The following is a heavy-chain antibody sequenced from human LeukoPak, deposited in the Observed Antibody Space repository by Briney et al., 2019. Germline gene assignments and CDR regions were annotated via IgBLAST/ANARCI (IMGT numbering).Heavy chain of an antibody. CDR1: GGSISSGGYY. CDR3: ARGVGATIVDY. CDR2: IHYSGST. D-gene: IGHD1-26*01. Sequence: SETLSLTCTVSGGSISSGGYYWSWIRQHPGKGLEWIGYIHYSGSTYYNPSLKSRVTISVDTSKNQFSLKLSSVTAADTAVYYCARGVGATIVDYWGQGTLVTVSS. J-gene: IGHJ4*02. V-gene: IGHV4-31*03.